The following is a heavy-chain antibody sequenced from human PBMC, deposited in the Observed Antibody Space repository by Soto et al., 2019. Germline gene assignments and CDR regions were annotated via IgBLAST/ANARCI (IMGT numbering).Heavy chain of an antibody. J-gene: IGHJ4*02. Sequence: EVQLVESGGGLVRPGGSLRLSCAASGFSFGDYVMEWVRQAPGKGLEWVSSISPTSAYIFYADSVKGRFTISRDNAKNSLYLQMNSLRAEDTAVYYCARDWRGDVYNSDYWGQGILVTVSS. CDR3: ARDWRGDVYNSDY. CDR2: ISPTSAYI. V-gene: IGHV3-21*01. CDR1: GFSFGDYV. D-gene: IGHD3-10*01.